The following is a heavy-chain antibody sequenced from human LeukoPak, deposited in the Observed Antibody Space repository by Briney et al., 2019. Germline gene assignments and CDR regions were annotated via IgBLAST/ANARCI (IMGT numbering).Heavy chain of an antibody. CDR3: AKFPSTVPTNYFDY. CDR2: ISGSGGTT. Sequence: GGSLRLSCAASGFTFSSYGMSWVRQAPGKGLEWVSIISGSGGTTYYADSVKGRFTISRDNSKNTLCLQMNSLRAEDTAIYYCAKFPSTVPTNYFDYWGQGTLVIVSS. V-gene: IGHV3-23*01. CDR1: GFTFSSYG. D-gene: IGHD2-2*01. J-gene: IGHJ4*02.